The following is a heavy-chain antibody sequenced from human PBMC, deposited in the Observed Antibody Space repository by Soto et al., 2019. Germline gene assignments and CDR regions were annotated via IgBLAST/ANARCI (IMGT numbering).Heavy chain of an antibody. Sequence: PSQTLSLTCGIFGDTVSTTGAAWNWIRQSPSRGLEWLRRTYNTDQWKFDYSASMRGPISIVPDASKNQVSLQLDSVTPDDTAIYYCVRQTCSGTSCYWWFGPWGQGSLVTVSS. CDR1: GDTVSTTGAA. CDR3: VRQTCSGTSCYWWFGP. D-gene: IGHD3-22*01. V-gene: IGHV6-1*01. J-gene: IGHJ5*02. CDR2: TYNTDQWKF.